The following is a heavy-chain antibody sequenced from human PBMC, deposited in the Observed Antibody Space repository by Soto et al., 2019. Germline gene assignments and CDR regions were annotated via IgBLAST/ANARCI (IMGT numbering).Heavy chain of an antibody. D-gene: IGHD3-22*01. V-gene: IGHV4-39*01. CDR1: GGSITSSPYY. CDR2: ILYGGST. CDR3: ASESSSGGS. Sequence: SETLSLTCSVSGGSITSSPYYWGWIRQPPGKGLEWIGNILYGGSTYHNPSLKSRVSILVDTSKNQFSLTLSSVTAADTAVYYCASESSSGGSWGQGTLVTISS. J-gene: IGHJ4*02.